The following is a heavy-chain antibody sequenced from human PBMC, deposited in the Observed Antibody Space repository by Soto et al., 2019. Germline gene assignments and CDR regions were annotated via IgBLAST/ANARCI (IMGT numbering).Heavy chain of an antibody. CDR2: ISGSGDST. Sequence: EVQLLESGGGLVQPGGSLRLSCAASGFTFSSYAMSWVRQGPGKGLGWVSVISGSGDSTYYADSVRGRFTISRDNSKNALYLQRNSLRAEDTAVYYCAKDRDGAAAGPTKFYGMEVWGQGTTVTVSS. D-gene: IGHD6-13*01. CDR3: AKDRDGAAAGPTKFYGMEV. J-gene: IGHJ6*02. V-gene: IGHV3-23*01. CDR1: GFTFSSYA.